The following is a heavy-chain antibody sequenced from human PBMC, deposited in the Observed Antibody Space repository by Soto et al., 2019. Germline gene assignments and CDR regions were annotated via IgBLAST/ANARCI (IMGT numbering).Heavy chain of an antibody. CDR1: GYTFTSYG. CDR2: ISAYNGNT. CDR3: ARSPDHYYDSSGTALGY. D-gene: IGHD3-22*01. Sequence: ASVKVSCKASGYTFTSYGISWVRQAPGQGLEWMGWISAYNGNTNYAQKLQGRVTMTTDTSTSTAYMELRSLGSDDTAVYYCARSPDHYYDSSGTALGYWGQGTLVTVSS. J-gene: IGHJ4*02. V-gene: IGHV1-18*04.